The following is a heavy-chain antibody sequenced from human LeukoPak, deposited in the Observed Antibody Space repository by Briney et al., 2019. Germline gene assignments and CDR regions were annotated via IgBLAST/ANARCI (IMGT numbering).Heavy chain of an antibody. CDR1: GGTFSSYA. CDR3: ASNPTYDFWSGAHFDY. Sequence: SSVKVSCKASGGTFSSYAISWVRQAPGQGLEWMGGIIPIFGTANYAQKFQGRVTITTDESTSTAYMEMSSLRSEDTAVYYCASNPTYDFWSGAHFDYWGQGTLVTVSS. D-gene: IGHD3-3*01. CDR2: IIPIFGTA. V-gene: IGHV1-69*05. J-gene: IGHJ4*02.